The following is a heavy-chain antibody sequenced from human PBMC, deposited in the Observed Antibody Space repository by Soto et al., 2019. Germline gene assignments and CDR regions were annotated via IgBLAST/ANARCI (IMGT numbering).Heavy chain of an antibody. V-gene: IGHV4-39*01. CDR3: ARNGSN. Sequence: ETLSLTCTVSGVSISNSSYYWGWIRRPPGKGLEWIGTIYYSGITYYNPSLKSRVTISVDTSKNQFSLKLTSVTAADTAVYYCARNGSNWGQGTLVTVYS. CDR1: GVSISNSSYY. CDR2: IYYSGIT. J-gene: IGHJ4*02.